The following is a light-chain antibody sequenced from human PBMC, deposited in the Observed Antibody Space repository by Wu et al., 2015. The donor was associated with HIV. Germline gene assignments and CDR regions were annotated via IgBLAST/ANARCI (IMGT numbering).Light chain of an antibody. V-gene: IGKV1-39*01. CDR1: QSISSY. Sequence: DIQMTQSPSSLSASVGDRVTITCRASQSISSYLNWYQQKPGKAPKLLIYAASSLQSGVPSRFSGSGSGTDFTLTISSLQPDDFATYYCQQSNSDLYSFGQGTKLEIK. J-gene: IGKJ2*03. CDR3: QQSNSDLYS. CDR2: AAS.